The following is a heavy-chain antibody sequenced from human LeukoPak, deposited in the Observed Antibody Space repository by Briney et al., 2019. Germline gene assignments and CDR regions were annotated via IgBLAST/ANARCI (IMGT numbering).Heavy chain of an antibody. CDR1: GNTFTGDF. J-gene: IGHJ4*02. D-gene: IGHD1-26*01. V-gene: IGHV1-2*02. CDR3: AGYSDSPKEFDK. Sequence: ASVKVSCKASGNTFTGDFMQWVRQAPGQGLEWMGWINVNSGGTHYAQKFQGRVSMTSDTSTATAYMELSGLRSDDTAVYYCAGYSDSPKEFDKWGQGTLVSVSS. CDR2: INVNSGGT.